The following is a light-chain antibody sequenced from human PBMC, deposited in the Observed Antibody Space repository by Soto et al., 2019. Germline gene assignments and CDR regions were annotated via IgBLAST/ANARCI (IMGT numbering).Light chain of an antibody. J-gene: IGKJ1*01. CDR1: QAVSNF. CDR2: AAS. Sequence: DIQMTQSPSSLSASVGDRVTITCRASQAVSNFVAWYQHRPGMAPKVLMYAASTLQTGVSSRFIGSGSETEFTLTISRLLPEDFATYYCQQSHSAPWTFGQGTRV. V-gene: IGKV1-39*01. CDR3: QQSHSAPWT.